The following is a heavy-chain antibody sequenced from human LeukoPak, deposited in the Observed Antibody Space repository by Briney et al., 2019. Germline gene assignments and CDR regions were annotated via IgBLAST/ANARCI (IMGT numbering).Heavy chain of an antibody. J-gene: IGHJ4*02. CDR1: GGSISDYS. D-gene: IGHD6-25*01. V-gene: IGHV4-59*01. Sequence: ETLSLTCTVSGGSISDYSWSWIRQPPGKGLEWIGNIYYSGSANHNPSLKSRVTISRDTSKNQFSLKLTSVTTADTAVYYCARAGGVKTAALDLDYWGQGTLVTVSS. CDR2: IYYSGSA. CDR3: ARAGGVKTAALDLDY.